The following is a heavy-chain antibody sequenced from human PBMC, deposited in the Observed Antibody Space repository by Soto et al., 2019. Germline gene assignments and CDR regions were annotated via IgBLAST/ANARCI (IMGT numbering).Heavy chain of an antibody. CDR1: GLTFSSYA. CDR3: ASDASAYYGMDV. J-gene: IGHJ6*02. V-gene: IGHV3-64*01. Sequence: GSLRLYCAASGLTFSSYAMHWVRQAPGKGLEYVSAITSNGGNTDYASSVKGRFTISRDNSKNTLYLQMVSLRAEDMAVYYCASDASAYYGMDVWGQGTTVTVSS. CDR2: ITSNGGNT.